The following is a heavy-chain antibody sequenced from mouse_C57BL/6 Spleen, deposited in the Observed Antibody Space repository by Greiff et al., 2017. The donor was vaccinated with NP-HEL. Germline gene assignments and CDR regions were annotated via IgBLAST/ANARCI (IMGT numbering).Heavy chain of an antibody. CDR2: ISGGGGNT. Sequence: EVKVVESGGGLVKPGGSLKLSCAASGFTFSSYTMSWVRQTPEKRLEWVATISGGGGNTYYPDSVKGRFTISRDNAKNTLYLQMSSLRSEDTALYYCARQDDYDAGYAMDYWGQGTSVTVSS. CDR1: GFTFSSYT. J-gene: IGHJ4*01. CDR3: ARQDDYDAGYAMDY. D-gene: IGHD2-4*01. V-gene: IGHV5-9*01.